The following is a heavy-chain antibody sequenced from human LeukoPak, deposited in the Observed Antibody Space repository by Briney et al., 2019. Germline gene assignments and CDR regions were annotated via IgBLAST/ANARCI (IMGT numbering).Heavy chain of an antibody. J-gene: IGHJ5*02. CDR1: GFTFSSYG. Sequence: GGSLRLSCAASGFTFSSYGMHWVRQAPGKGLEWVAVISYDGSNKYYADSVKGRFTISRDNSKNTLYLQMNSLRAEDTAVYYCAKDEQQLNPTDWFDPWGQGTLVTVSS. D-gene: IGHD6-13*01. CDR3: AKDEQQLNPTDWFDP. V-gene: IGHV3-30*18. CDR2: ISYDGSNK.